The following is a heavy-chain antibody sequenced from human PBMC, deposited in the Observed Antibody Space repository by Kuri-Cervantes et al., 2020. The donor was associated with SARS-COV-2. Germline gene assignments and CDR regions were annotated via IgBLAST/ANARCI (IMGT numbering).Heavy chain of an antibody. CDR3: ARVRTIFGVVITPYYFDY. CDR2: IYYSGSS. D-gene: IGHD3-3*01. CDR1: GGSISSSSYY. V-gene: IGHV4-39*07. Sequence: SETLSLTCTVSGGSISSSSYYWGWIRQPPGKGLEWIGSIYYSGSSYYNPSLKSRVTISVDTSKNQFSLKLSSVTAADTAVYYCARVRTIFGVVITPYYFDYWGQGTLVTVSS. J-gene: IGHJ4*02.